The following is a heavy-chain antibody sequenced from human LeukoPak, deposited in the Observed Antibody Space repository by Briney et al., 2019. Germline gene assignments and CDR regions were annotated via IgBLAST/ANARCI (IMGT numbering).Heavy chain of an antibody. CDR1: GYTFTGYY. D-gene: IGHD6-19*01. J-gene: IGHJ4*02. CDR3: ARVYGLAVAASQFDY. Sequence: ASVKVSCKASGYTFTGYYMHWVRHAPGQGLEWMGWINPSSGGTHFAQKFQGRVTMTRDTSISTAYMELSRLRSDDTAVYYCARVYGLAVAASQFDYWGQGTLVTVSS. V-gene: IGHV1-2*02. CDR2: INPSSGGT.